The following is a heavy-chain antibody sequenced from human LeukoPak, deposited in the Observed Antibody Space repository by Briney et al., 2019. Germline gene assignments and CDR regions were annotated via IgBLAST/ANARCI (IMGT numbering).Heavy chain of an antibody. CDR3: ASRYFDWLTRHWAGLDY. CDR1: GGSISSGGYS. CDR2: IYHSGST. V-gene: IGHV4-30-2*01. D-gene: IGHD3-9*01. Sequence: PSETLSLTCAVSGGSISSGGYSWSWLRQPPGKGLEWIGYIYHSGSTYYNPSLKSRVTISVDRSKNQFSLKLSSVTAADTAVYYCASRYFDWLTRHWAGLDYWGQGTLVTVSS. J-gene: IGHJ4*02.